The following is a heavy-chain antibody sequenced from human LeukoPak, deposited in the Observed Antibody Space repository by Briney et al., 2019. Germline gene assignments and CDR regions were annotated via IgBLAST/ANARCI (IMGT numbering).Heavy chain of an antibody. CDR2: ISYDGSNK. V-gene: IGHV3-30*03. Sequence: GGSLRLSCAASGFTFSSYGMHWVRQAPGKGLEWVAVISYDGSNKYYADSVKGRFTISRDNAKNSLYLQMNSLRAEDTAVYYCARYTMRGAFDIWGQGTMVTVSS. J-gene: IGHJ3*02. CDR1: GFTFSSYG. D-gene: IGHD3-22*01. CDR3: ARYTMRGAFDI.